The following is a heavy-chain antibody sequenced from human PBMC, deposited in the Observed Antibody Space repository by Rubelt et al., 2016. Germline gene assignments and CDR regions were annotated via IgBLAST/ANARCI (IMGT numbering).Heavy chain of an antibody. D-gene: IGHD6-19*01. V-gene: IGHV4-34*01. CDR2: INHSGST. Sequence: QVQLQQWGAGLLKPSETLSLTCAVYGGSFSGYYWSWIRQPPGKGLEWIGEINHSGSTNYNPSLKSLVTISVDTSKNQFSLKLSSVTAADTAVYYCARSMTGYSSGWYFYWGQGTLVTVSS. CDR3: ARSMTGYSSGWYFY. CDR1: GGSFSGYY. J-gene: IGHJ4*02.